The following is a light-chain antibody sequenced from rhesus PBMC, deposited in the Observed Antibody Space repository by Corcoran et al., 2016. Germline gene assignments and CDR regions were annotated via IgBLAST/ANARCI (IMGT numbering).Light chain of an antibody. CDR2: EAS. CDR1: QGITND. J-gene: IGKJ1*01. Sequence: DIQMTQSPSSLSASVGDRVTITCRASQGITNDLAWYQQRPGETPKLLIYEASILQSGIPFRFSGSISGTYFTLTISSLQSEDFATYYCQHYYTTPWTFGPGTKVEIK. V-gene: IGKV1-25*01. CDR3: QHYYTTPWT.